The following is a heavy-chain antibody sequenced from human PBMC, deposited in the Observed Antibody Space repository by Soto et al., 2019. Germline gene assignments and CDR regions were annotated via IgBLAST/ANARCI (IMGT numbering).Heavy chain of an antibody. CDR2: IYYSGST. V-gene: IGHV4-59*01. Sequence: SETLSLTCTVSGGSISSYYWSWIRQPPGKGLEWIGYIYYSGSTNYNPSLKSRVTISVDTSKNQFSLKLSSVTAADTAVYYCARVADFWSGQSYYFDYWGQGTLVTVS. CDR1: GGSISSYY. J-gene: IGHJ4*02. D-gene: IGHD3-3*01. CDR3: ARVADFWSGQSYYFDY.